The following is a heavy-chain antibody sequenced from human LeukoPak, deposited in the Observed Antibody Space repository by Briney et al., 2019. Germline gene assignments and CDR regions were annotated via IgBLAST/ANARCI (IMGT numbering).Heavy chain of an antibody. J-gene: IGHJ4*02. CDR2: ISGSGDNT. Sequence: GGSLRLSCVVSGFTFSSYAMSWVRQAPGQGLEWLSAISGSGDNTYYADSVKGRFTISRDTSKNTVHLQMNSLTAVDTAVYYCAKGVTYGCFFDSWGQGTLVTVSS. CDR3: AKGVTYGCFFDS. V-gene: IGHV3-23*01. CDR1: GFTFSSYA. D-gene: IGHD4-17*01.